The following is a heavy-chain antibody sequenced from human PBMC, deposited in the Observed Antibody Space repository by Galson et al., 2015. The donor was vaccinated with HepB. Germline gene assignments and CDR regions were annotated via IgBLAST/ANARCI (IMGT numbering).Heavy chain of an antibody. CDR2: IYWDDDK. D-gene: IGHD3-3*01. CDR1: GFSLSTSGVG. J-gene: IGHJ5*02. V-gene: IGHV2-5*02. CDR3: AHRRDTHDFWSGYYLNNWFDP. Sequence: PALVKPTQTLTLTCTFSGFSLSTSGVGVGWIRQPPGKALEWLALIYWDDDKRYSPSLKSRLTITKDTSKNQVVLTMTNMDPVDTATYYCAHRRDTHDFWSGYYLNNWFDPWGQGTLVTVSS.